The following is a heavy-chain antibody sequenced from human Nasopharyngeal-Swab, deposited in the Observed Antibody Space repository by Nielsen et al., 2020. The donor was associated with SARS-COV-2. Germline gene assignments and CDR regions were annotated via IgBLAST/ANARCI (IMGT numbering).Heavy chain of an antibody. Sequence: GGSLRLSCTASGVTFSAYGMYWVRKAPGKGLGWVSRMNSDGSSRAYADSVKGRFSISRDNAKHTVYLQMNSLRVEDTAVYYCVVAYYVWGSSRGMDVWGQGTTVTVSS. CDR2: MNSDGSSR. J-gene: IGHJ6*02. D-gene: IGHD3-16*01. CDR1: GVTFSAYG. CDR3: VVAYYVWGSSRGMDV. V-gene: IGHV3-74*01.